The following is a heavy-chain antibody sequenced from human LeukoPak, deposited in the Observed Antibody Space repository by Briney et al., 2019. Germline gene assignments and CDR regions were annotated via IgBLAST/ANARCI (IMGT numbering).Heavy chain of an antibody. CDR2: ISGSGGNT. V-gene: IGHV3-23*01. CDR1: GFTFSTYA. J-gene: IGHJ4*02. D-gene: IGHD1-26*01. Sequence: GGSLRLSCAASGFTFSTYAMSCVRQAPGKGLEWVSTISGSGGNTYYADSVKGRFTISRDNSKNTLNLQMNSLRAEDTAVYYCAKDEVVGATSDCWGQGTLVTVSS. CDR3: AKDEVVGATSDC.